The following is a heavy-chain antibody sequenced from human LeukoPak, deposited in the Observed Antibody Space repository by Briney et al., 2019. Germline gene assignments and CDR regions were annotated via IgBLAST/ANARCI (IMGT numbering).Heavy chain of an antibody. CDR3: ARDRLDLDAFDI. J-gene: IGHJ3*02. CDR2: IYTSGST. CDR1: GGSISSGSYY. V-gene: IGHV4-61*02. Sequence: PSQALSLTCTVSGGSISSGSYYWSWIRQPAGKGLEWIGRIYTSGSTNYNPSLKSRVTISVDTSKNQFSLKLSSVTAADTAVYYCARDRLDLDAFDIWGQGTMVTVSS. D-gene: IGHD6-19*01.